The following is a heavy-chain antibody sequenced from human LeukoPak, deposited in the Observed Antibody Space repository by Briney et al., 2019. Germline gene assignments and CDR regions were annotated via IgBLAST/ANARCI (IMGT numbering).Heavy chain of an antibody. J-gene: IGHJ3*02. CDR2: ITSSGSYI. D-gene: IGHD4-17*01. CDR1: GFTFSSYA. CDR3: ESDYGDHDAFDI. Sequence: GGSLKLSCAASGFTFSSYAMNWVRQAPGKGLEWVSAITSSGSYIYYADSVNGRFTISRDNAKNSLYLQMNSLRAEDTDVYYCESDYGDHDAFDIWGPGTMVTVSS. V-gene: IGHV3-21*01.